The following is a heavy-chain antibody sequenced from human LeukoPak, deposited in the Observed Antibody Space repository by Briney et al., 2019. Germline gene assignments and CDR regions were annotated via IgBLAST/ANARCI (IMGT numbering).Heavy chain of an antibody. Sequence: PSETLSLTCTVSGGSISSYYWSWIRQPPGKGLEWFGYIYYSGSTNYNPSLKSRVTISVDTSKNQFSLKLSSVTAADTAVYYCASWSNYYFDYWGQGTLVTVSS. CDR2: IYYSGST. D-gene: IGHD4-11*01. CDR3: ASWSNYYFDY. J-gene: IGHJ4*02. V-gene: IGHV4-59*01. CDR1: GGSISSYY.